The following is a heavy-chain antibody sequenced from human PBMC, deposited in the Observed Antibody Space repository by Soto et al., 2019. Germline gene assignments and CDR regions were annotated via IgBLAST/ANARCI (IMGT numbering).Heavy chain of an antibody. CDR3: ARDSPIGSTFSGYDAIDS. J-gene: IGHJ4*02. D-gene: IGHD5-12*01. V-gene: IGHV1-69*04. Sequence: WRRHEQKKGLEWMGRTIPLLNVADYAQDFQGRLTITADKSTSTTYMELTSLTSKDTAVYYCARDSPIGSTFSGYDAIDSWGQGTLGTVSS. CDR2: TIPLLNVA.